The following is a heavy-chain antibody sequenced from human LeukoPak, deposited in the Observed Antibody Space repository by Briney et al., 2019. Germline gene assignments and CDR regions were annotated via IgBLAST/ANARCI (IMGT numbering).Heavy chain of an antibody. D-gene: IGHD6-19*01. CDR2: ISSESTYI. Sequence: GGSLRLSCAASGFTFSDYSMNWVRQAPGMGLEWVSSISSESTYILYADSVKGRFTISRDNAKNSLYLQMDSLRAEDTAVYYCARFETVAAKPFEYWGQGALVTVSS. CDR1: GFTFSDYS. V-gene: IGHV3-21*01. J-gene: IGHJ4*02. CDR3: ARFETVAAKPFEY.